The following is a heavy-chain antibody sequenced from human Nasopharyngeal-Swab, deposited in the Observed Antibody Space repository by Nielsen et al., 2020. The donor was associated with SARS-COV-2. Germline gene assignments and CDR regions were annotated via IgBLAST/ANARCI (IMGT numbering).Heavy chain of an antibody. J-gene: IGHJ3*01. CDR2: ISNNGDTT. V-gene: IGHV3-23*01. CDR3: AKAGRDISSTSDLDL. Sequence: GGSLRLSCEASGFTFSSLAMSWVRQAPGQGLEWVAGISNNGDTTYYADSVEGRFTISRDNSKNKMFLQMNNLRTDETAVYYCAKAGRDISSTSDLDLWGQGTLVTVSS. D-gene: IGHD3-9*01. CDR1: GFTFSSLA.